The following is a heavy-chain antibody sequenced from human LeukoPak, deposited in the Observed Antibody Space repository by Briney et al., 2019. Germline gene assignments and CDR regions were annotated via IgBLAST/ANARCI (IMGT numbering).Heavy chain of an antibody. CDR3: ARGPGKQLAT. CDR1: GFTFSSYG. D-gene: IGHD6-13*01. CDR2: ISYDGSNK. J-gene: IGHJ4*02. V-gene: IGHV3-30*03. Sequence: QPGRSLRLSCAASGFTFSSYGMHWVRQAPGKGLEWVAVISYDGSNKYYADSVKGRFTISRDNSKNTLYLQMNSLRAEDTAVYYCARGPGKQLATWGQGTLVTVSS.